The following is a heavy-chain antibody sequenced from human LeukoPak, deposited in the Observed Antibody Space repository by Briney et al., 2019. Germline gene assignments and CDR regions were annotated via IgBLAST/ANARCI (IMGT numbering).Heavy chain of an antibody. D-gene: IGHD3-10*02. CDR3: AKELDTMFFDY. CDR2: AGWAGGTT. Sequence: PRGSLRLSCATSGFNFDRYTIHWVRQAPGKGLEWVSLAGWAGGTTFYSDSVRGRFTISRDSGRKSVYLQMNSLTTDDTAFYFCAKELDTMFFDYWGQGALVTVPS. V-gene: IGHV3-43*01. CDR1: GFNFDRYT. J-gene: IGHJ4*02.